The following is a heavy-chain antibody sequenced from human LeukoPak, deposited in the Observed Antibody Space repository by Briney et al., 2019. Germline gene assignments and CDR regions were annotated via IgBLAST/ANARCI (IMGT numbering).Heavy chain of an antibody. V-gene: IGHV4-34*01. CDR3: ASSIVVVTAIYFDY. CDR2: INHSGST. J-gene: IGHJ4*02. CDR1: GGSFSGYY. Sequence: ASETLSLTCAVYGGSFSGYYWSWIRQPPGKGLEWIGEINHSGSTNYNPSLKSRVTISVDKSKNQFSLKLSSVTAADTAVYYCASSIVVVTAIYFDYWGQGTLVTVSS. D-gene: IGHD2-21*02.